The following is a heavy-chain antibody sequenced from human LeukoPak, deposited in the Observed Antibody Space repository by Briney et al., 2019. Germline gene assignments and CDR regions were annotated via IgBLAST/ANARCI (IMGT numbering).Heavy chain of an antibody. J-gene: IGHJ4*02. V-gene: IGHV4-39*01. CDR2: VFYRGDT. CDR3: AGLSMGATDY. Sequence: PSETLSLTCTVSGGSISSNFYYWGWIRQPPGKGLEWIGSVFYRGDTYYNPSLKSRVTISVDTSNNQFSLNLSSVTAADTAVYYCAGLSMGATDYWGQGTLVTVSS. CDR1: GGSISSNFYY. D-gene: IGHD1-26*01.